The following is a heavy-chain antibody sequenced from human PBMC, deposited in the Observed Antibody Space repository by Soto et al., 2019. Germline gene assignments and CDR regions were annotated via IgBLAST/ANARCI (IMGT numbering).Heavy chain of an antibody. D-gene: IGHD4-17*01. CDR3: ARYDFGIFDY. J-gene: IGHJ4*01. CDR2: IYHSETT. CDR1: GDSISSSYW. Sequence: PSETLSLTCAVSGDSISSSYWWSWVRQPPGKGLGWIGEIYHSETTNYNPSLKSRVTLSMDKSKNQFSLMLTSVTASDTAVYFCARYDFGIFDYWGHGILVTVSS. V-gene: IGHV4-4*02.